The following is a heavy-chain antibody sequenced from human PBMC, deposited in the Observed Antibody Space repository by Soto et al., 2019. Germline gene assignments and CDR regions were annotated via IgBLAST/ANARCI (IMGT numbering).Heavy chain of an antibody. CDR2: IYSGGST. V-gene: IGHV3-66*01. CDR3: ARTRRDIVVVPGGAFDI. Sequence: EVQLVESGGGLVQPGGSLRLSCAASGFTVSSNYMSWVRQAPGKGLEWVSVIYSGGSTYYADSVKGRFTIPRDNSKNTLYLQMNSLRAEDTAVYYCARTRRDIVVVPGGAFDIWGQGTMVTVSS. J-gene: IGHJ3*02. D-gene: IGHD2-2*01. CDR1: GFTVSSNY.